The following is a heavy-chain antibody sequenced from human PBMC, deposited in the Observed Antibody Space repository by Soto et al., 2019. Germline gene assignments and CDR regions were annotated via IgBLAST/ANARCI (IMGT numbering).Heavy chain of an antibody. Sequence: QVQLVESGGGVVQPGRSLRLSCAASGFTFSSYGMHWVRQAPGKGLEWVAVIWYDGSNKYYADSVKGRFTISRDNSKNMLXXQMNGLRAEDTAVYYCARDCAGYSSGWYQRGGFDYWGQGTLVTVSS. J-gene: IGHJ4*02. CDR2: IWYDGSNK. CDR1: GFTFSSYG. V-gene: IGHV3-33*01. CDR3: ARDCAGYSSGWYQRGGFDY. D-gene: IGHD6-19*01.